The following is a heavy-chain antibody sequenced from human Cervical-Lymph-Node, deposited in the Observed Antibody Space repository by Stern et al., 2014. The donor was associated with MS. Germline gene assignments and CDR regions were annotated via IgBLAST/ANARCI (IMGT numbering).Heavy chain of an antibody. CDR2: IDSHGTDT. J-gene: IGHJ3*01. D-gene: IGHD3/OR15-3a*01. CDR1: GFRFSAYW. V-gene: IGHV3-74*02. Sequence: EVQLVESGGGLVQPGGSLRLSCAASGFRFSAYWIHWVRQVPGKGLVWVSRIDSHGTDTIYADSVKGRFTTSRDNAKNTLYLQMDSLGVEDTALYYCARGGLVHGFDVWGQGTMVTVSS. CDR3: ARGGLVHGFDV.